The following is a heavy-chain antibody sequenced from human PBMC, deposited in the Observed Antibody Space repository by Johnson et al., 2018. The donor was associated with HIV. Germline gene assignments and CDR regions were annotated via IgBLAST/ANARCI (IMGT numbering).Heavy chain of an antibody. Sequence: VQLVESGGVVVQPGGSLRLSCAVSGFTFDDYAMHWVRQPPGKGLEWVSLISWDGNSTYYADSVKGRFTISRDNSENSLYLQMNSLIAEDTALYYCAKDMGYTSFGYGFDIWGQGTMVTVSS. J-gene: IGHJ3*02. V-gene: IGHV3-43D*03. CDR1: GFTFDDYA. CDR3: AKDMGYTSFGYGFDI. D-gene: IGHD6-13*01. CDR2: ISWDGNST.